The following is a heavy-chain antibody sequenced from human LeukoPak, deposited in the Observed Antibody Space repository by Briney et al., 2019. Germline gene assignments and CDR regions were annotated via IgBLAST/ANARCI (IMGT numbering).Heavy chain of an antibody. Sequence: GRSLRLSCAASGFTFSSYAMHWVRQAPGKGLEWVAVISYDGSNKYYADSVKGRFTISRDNSKNTLYLQMNSLRAEDTAVYYCAKKGATTGDFDYWGQGTLVTVSS. CDR2: ISYDGSNK. CDR1: GFTFSSYA. V-gene: IGHV3-30-3*02. CDR3: AKKGATTGDFDY. J-gene: IGHJ4*02. D-gene: IGHD1-26*01.